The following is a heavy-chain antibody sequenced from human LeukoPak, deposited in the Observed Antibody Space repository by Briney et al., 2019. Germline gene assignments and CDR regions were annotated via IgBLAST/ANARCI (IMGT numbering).Heavy chain of an antibody. CDR3: ARGGGDFWSGYFDY. Sequence: ASVKVSCKASGGTFSSYAISWVRQAPGQGLEWMGGIIPIFGTANYAQKFQGRVTITADESTSTAYMELSSLRPEDTAVYYCARGGGDFWSGYFDYRGQGTLVTVSS. CDR1: GGTFSSYA. CDR2: IIPIFGTA. J-gene: IGHJ4*02. V-gene: IGHV1-69*01. D-gene: IGHD3-3*01.